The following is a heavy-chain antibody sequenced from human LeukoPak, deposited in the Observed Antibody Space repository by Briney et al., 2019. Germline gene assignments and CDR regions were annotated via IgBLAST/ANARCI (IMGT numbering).Heavy chain of an antibody. CDR2: INSDGSST. J-gene: IGHJ4*02. CDR1: GFTFDDYA. Sequence: PGRSLRLSCAASGFTFDDYAMHWVRQAPGKGLVWVSRINSDGSSTSYADSVKGRFTISRDNAKNTLYLQMNSLRAEDTAVYYCARERWYEYYFDYWGQGTLVTVSS. CDR3: ARERWYEYYFDY. D-gene: IGHD4-23*01. V-gene: IGHV3-74*01.